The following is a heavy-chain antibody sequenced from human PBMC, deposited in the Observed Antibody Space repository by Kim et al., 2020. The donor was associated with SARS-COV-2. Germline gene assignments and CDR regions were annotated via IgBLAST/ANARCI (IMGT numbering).Heavy chain of an antibody. V-gene: IGHV1-58*01. J-gene: IGHJ6*02. CDR3: AAGATSGSYLGAYYYYGMDV. Sequence: SVKVSCKASGFTFTSSAVQWVRQARGQRLEWIGWIVVGSGNTNYAQKFQERVTITRDMSTSTAYMELSSLRSEDTAVYYCAAGATSGSYLGAYYYYGMDVWGQGTTVTVSS. D-gene: IGHD1-26*01. CDR2: IVVGSGNT. CDR1: GFTFTSSA.